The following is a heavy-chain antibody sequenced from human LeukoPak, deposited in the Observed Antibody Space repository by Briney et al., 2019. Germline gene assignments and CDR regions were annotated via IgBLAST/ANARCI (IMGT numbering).Heavy chain of an antibody. CDR1: GFTFGDYA. D-gene: IGHD3-22*01. V-gene: IGHV3-49*04. J-gene: IGHJ4*02. CDR3: TRGSYDSSGYYYENDY. CDR2: IRSKAYGGTT. Sequence: GGSLRLSCTASGFTFGDYAMSWVRQAPGKGLEWVGFIRSKAYGGTTEYAASVKGRFTISRDDPKGIAYLQMNSLKTEDTAVYYCTRGSYDSSGYYYENDYWGQGTLVTVSS.